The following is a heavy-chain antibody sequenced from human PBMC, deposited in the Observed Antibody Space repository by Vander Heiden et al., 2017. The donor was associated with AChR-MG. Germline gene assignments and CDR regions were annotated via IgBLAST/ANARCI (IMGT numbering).Heavy chain of an antibody. V-gene: IGHV3-23*01. CDR3: AKFSGSYFLGYYFDY. CDR1: GFPFSRYA. D-gene: IGHD1-26*01. CDR2: ISGSGGST. J-gene: IGHJ4*02. Sequence: EVQLLESGGGLVQPGGSLRLSCAASGFPFSRYAMCWVRQAPGKGLEWVSAISGSGGSTYYADSVKGRFTISRDNSKNTLYLQMNSLRAEDTAVYYCAKFSGSYFLGYYFDYWGQGTLVTVSS.